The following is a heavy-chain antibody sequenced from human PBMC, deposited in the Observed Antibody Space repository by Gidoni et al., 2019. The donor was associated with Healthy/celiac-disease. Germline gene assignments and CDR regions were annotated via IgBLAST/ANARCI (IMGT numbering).Heavy chain of an antibody. V-gene: IGHV1-69*08. CDR3: AREEGRDGFIDAFDI. CDR1: GGTFSSYT. D-gene: IGHD2-15*01. Sequence: QVQLVQSGAEVKKPGSSVKVSCKAAGGTFSSYTISWVRQAPGQGLEWMGRMIAILGIPNYAQMFQGRVTITADKYTSTAYMELSSLRSEDTAVYYCAREEGRDGFIDAFDIWGQGTMVTVSS. J-gene: IGHJ3*02. CDR2: MIAILGIP.